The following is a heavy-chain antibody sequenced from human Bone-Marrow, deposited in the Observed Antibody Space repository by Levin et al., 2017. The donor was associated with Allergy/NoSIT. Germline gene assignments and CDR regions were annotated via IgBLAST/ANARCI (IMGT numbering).Heavy chain of an antibody. CDR3: ARDTGIVGATQLGDYYYYYGMDV. CDR2: IYYSGST. CDR1: GGSISSYY. Sequence: PSQTLSLTCTVSGGSISSYYWSWIRQPPGKGLEWIGYIYYSGSTNYNPSLKSRVTISVDTSKNQFSLKLSSVTAADTAVYYCARDTGIVGATQLGDYYYYYGMDVWGQGTTVTVSS. V-gene: IGHV4-59*01. J-gene: IGHJ6*02. D-gene: IGHD1-26*01.